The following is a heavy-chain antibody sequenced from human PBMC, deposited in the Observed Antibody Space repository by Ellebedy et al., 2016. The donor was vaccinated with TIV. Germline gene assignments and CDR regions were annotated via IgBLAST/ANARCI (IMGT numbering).Heavy chain of an antibody. V-gene: IGHV6-1*01. D-gene: IGHD5-24*01. J-gene: IGHJ6*02. Sequence: MPSETLSLTCAISGDSVSSNSVTWNWIRQSPSRGLEWLGRTYYRSKWYNDYAVSVKSRITFNPDTSKNQLSLQLNSVTPEDTAVYYCARGRWGGYYYGMDVWGQGTTVIVSS. CDR2: TYYRSKWYN. CDR1: GDSVSSNSVT. CDR3: ARGRWGGYYYGMDV.